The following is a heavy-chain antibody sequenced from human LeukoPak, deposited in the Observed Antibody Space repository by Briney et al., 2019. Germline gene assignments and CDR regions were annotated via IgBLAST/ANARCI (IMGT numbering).Heavy chain of an antibody. V-gene: IGHV3-23*01. CDR1: GFTFSSYA. CDR2: ISGSGGST. CDR3: AKYYYDSSGYYYFDY. D-gene: IGHD3-22*01. Sequence: GGSLRLSCAASGFTFSSYAMSWVRQAPGKGLEWVSAISGSGGSTYYADSVKGRFTISRDNCKNTLYLQMNSLRAEDTAVYYCAKYYYDSSGYYYFDYWGQGTLVTVSS. J-gene: IGHJ4*02.